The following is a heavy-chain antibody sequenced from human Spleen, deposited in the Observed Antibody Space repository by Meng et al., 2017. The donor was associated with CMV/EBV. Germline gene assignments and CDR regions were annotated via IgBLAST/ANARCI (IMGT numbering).Heavy chain of an antibody. CDR3: AKASSTLEIRPWRYPLDF. CDR1: GFSFSDFS. CDR2: IRNKGNGYTT. D-gene: IGHD1-1*01. J-gene: IGHJ3*01. Sequence: GESLKISCAASGFSFSDFSMDWVRQAPGKGLEWVGRIRNKGNGYTTEYAASVKGRFTILRDDSRSSLYLQMNSLKAEDTAVYYCAKASSTLEIRPWRYPLDFWGQGTLVTVSS. V-gene: IGHV3-72*01.